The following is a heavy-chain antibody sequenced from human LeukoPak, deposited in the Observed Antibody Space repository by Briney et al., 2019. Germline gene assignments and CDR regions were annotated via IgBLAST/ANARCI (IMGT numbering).Heavy chain of an antibody. Sequence: PGGSLRLSCAASGFTFSSYAMSWVRQAPGKGLEWVSAISGSGGSTYYADSVKGRFTISRDNSKNTLYLQMNSLRAEDTAVYYCAKDAKTTVVTPSWFDPWGQGTLVTVSS. CDR3: AKDAKTTVVTPSWFDP. D-gene: IGHD4-23*01. J-gene: IGHJ5*02. V-gene: IGHV3-23*01. CDR2: ISGSGGST. CDR1: GFTFSSYA.